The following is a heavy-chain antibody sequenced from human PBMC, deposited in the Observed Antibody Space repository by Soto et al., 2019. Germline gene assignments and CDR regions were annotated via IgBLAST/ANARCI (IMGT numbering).Heavy chain of an antibody. D-gene: IGHD3-22*01. CDR2: IIPIFGTA. J-gene: IGHJ3*02. CDR1: GGTFSSYA. V-gene: IGHV1-69*13. CDR3: ARGRSGIVATFRDAFDI. Sequence: SVKVSCKASGGTFSSYAISWVRQAPGQGLEWMGGIIPIFGTANYAQRFQGRVTITADESTSTAYMELSSLRSEDTAVYYCARGRSGIVATFRDAFDIWGQGTMVTVSS.